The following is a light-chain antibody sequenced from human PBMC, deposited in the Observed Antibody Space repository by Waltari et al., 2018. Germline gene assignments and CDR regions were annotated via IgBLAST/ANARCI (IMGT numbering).Light chain of an antibody. CDR1: QSVLYSSNNKNY. J-gene: IGKJ5*01. Sequence: DIVMTQSPDSLAVSLGERATINCKSSQSVLYSSNNKNYLAWYQQKPVQPPKLLIYWAAPLGSGVPDRFSGSGSGTDFTLTISSLQAEDVAVYYCQQYYSTPPITFGQGTRLEIK. CDR2: WAA. CDR3: QQYYSTPPIT. V-gene: IGKV4-1*01.